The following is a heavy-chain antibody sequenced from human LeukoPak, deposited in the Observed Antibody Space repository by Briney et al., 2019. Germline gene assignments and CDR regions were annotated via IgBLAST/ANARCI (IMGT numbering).Heavy chain of an antibody. CDR3: ARLISGVGYFDS. CDR2: IYYSGST. CDR1: GGSINNYY. Sequence: ASETLSLTGTVSGGSINNYYWSWIRQPPGMGLEWIGYIYYSGSTNYNPSLKSRVSISVDTSNNQFSLKLSSVTAADTAVYYCARLISGVGYFDSWGQGTLVTVSS. D-gene: IGHD3-10*01. V-gene: IGHV4-59*08. J-gene: IGHJ4*02.